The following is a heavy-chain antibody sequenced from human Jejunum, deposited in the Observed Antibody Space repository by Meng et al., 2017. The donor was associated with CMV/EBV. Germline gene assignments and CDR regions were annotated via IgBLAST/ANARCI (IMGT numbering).Heavy chain of an antibody. Sequence: TFDDYGMSWVRQAPGKGLEWVSGINWNGGSTGYADSVKGRFTISRDNAKNSLYLQMNSLRAEDTALYYCARGQRGGRQLWLRSQDYWGQGTLVTVSS. V-gene: IGHV3-20*03. J-gene: IGHJ4*02. CDR1: TFDDYG. CDR2: INWNGGST. D-gene: IGHD5-18*01. CDR3: ARGQRGGRQLWLRSQDY.